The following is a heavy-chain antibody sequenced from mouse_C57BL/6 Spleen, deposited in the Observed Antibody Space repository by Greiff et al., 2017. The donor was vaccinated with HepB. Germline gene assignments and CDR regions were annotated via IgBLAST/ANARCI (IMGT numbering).Heavy chain of an antibody. D-gene: IGHD4-1*01. CDR3: ARQGSGKLDWYFDV. V-gene: IGHV1-55*01. J-gene: IGHJ1*03. Sequence: VQLQQPGAELVKPGASVKMSCKASGYTFTSYWITWVKQRPGQGLEWIGDIYPGSGSTNYNEKFKSKATLTVDTSSSTAYMQLSSLTSEDSAVYYCARQGSGKLDWYFDVWGTGTTVTVSS. CDR2: IYPGSGST. CDR1: GYTFTSYW.